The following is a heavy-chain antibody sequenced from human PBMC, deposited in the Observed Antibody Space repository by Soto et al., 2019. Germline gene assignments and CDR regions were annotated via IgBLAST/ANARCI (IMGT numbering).Heavy chain of an antibody. V-gene: IGHV4-59*08. J-gene: IGHJ3*01. D-gene: IGHD2-15*01. CDR1: GGSISTYY. CDR2: IFHGGNT. CDR3: ARARWYDAFDV. Sequence: SETLSLTCTVSGGSISTYYWDWIRKPPGKGLEWIGSIFHGGNTYYNPTLKSRVTISVGMSKNQFSLKLNSVTAADTAVYYCARARWYDAFDVWGQGTVVTVSS.